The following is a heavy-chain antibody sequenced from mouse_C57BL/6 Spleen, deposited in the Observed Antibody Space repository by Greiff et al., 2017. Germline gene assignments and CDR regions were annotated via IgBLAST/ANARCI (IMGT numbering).Heavy chain of an antibody. CDR1: GYTFTDYY. J-gene: IGHJ2*01. V-gene: IGHV1-76*01. CDR2: IYPGSGNT. D-gene: IGHD4-1*01. CDR3: ARGKLGRDYFDY. Sequence: QVQLKQSGAELVRPGASVKLSCKASGYTFTDYYINWVKQRPGQGLEWIARIYPGSGNTYYNEKFKGKATLTAEKSSSTTYMQLRSLTSEDSAVYFCARGKLGRDYFDYWGQGTTLTVSS.